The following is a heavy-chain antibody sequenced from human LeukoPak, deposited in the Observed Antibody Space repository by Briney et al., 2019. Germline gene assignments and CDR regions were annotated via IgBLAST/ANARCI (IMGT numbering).Heavy chain of an antibody. V-gene: IGHV1-46*01. CDR1: GYTFTSYY. CDR2: INPSGGST. CDR3: ARDQPGHNSDYYGMDV. J-gene: IGHJ6*02. D-gene: IGHD5-24*01. Sequence: ASVKVSCKASGYTFTSYYMHWVRQAPGQGLEWMGIINPSGGSTSYAQKFQGRVTMTRDTSTSTVYMELSSLRSEDTAVYYCARDQPGHNSDYYGMDVWGQGTTVTVSS.